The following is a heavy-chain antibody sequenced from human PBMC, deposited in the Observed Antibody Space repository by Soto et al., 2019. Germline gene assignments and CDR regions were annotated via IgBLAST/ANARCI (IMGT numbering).Heavy chain of an antibody. Sequence: GESLKISCAASGFTFSSYGMHWVRQAPGKGLEWVAVISYDGSNKYYADSVKGRFTISRDNSKNTLYLQMNSLRAEDTAVYYCAKSGGGAQLRYGSGLYYMDVWGKGTTVTVSS. CDR1: GFTFSSYG. CDR3: AKSGGGAQLRYGSGLYYMDV. D-gene: IGHD3-10*01. J-gene: IGHJ6*03. CDR2: ISYDGSNK. V-gene: IGHV3-30*18.